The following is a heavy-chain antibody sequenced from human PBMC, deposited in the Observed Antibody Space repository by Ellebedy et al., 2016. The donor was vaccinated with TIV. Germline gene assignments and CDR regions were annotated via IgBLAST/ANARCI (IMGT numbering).Heavy chain of an antibody. CDR2: ITSSSTTI. J-gene: IGHJ4*02. CDR1: GFTFSSYG. D-gene: IGHD3-22*01. CDR3: AKGYDSSRYSFDY. V-gene: IGHV3-48*04. Sequence: GESLKISXAASGFTFSSYGMHWVRQAPGKGLEWVSYITSSSTTIYYADSVKGRFTISRDNARNSLYLQMNSLRAEDTAVYYCAKGYDSSRYSFDYWGQGTLVTVSS.